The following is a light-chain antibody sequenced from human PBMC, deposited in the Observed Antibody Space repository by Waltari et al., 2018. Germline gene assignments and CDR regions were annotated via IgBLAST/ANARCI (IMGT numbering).Light chain of an antibody. Sequence: QSALTQPASVSGSPGQSITISCTGSNSDVGHYNLVSWYQQHPGKAPTLLLYEVNQRPSGVSSRFSGSKSGITASLTISGLQAEDEADFYCCSYAGSTTWLFGGGTRLTVL. CDR2: EVN. V-gene: IGLV2-23*02. J-gene: IGLJ2*01. CDR3: CSYAGSTTWL. CDR1: NSDVGHYNL.